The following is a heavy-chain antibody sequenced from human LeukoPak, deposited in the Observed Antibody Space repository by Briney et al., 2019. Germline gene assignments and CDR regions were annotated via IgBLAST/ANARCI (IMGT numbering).Heavy chain of an antibody. D-gene: IGHD5-12*01. CDR1: GGTFSSYA. V-gene: IGHV1-69*05. Sequence: SVKVSCKASGGTFSSYAISWVRQAPGQGLEWMGGIIPIFGTANYAQKFQSRVTITTDESTSTAYMELSSLRSEDTAVYYCARGPHSGYDYPSYYFDYWGQGTLVTVSS. CDR2: IIPIFGTA. J-gene: IGHJ4*02. CDR3: ARGPHSGYDYPSYYFDY.